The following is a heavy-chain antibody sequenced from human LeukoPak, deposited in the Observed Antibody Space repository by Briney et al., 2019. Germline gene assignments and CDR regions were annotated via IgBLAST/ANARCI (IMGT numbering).Heavy chain of an antibody. Sequence: GRSLRLSCAASGFTFDDYAMHWVRQAPGEGLEWVSGISWNSVGTGYADSVKGRFTISRDNAKNSLYLQMNSLRAEDTALYYCGKGRSMTRIDYWGQGTLVTVSS. CDR1: GFTFDDYA. V-gene: IGHV3-9*01. D-gene: IGHD2/OR15-2a*01. CDR2: ISWNSVGT. J-gene: IGHJ4*02. CDR3: GKGRSMTRIDY.